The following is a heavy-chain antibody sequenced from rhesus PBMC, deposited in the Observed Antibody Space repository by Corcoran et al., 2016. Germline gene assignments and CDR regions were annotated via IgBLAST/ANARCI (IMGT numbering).Heavy chain of an antibody. V-gene: IGHV4S10*01. D-gene: IGHD3-16*01. CDR1: GGSISDSYR. J-gene: IGHJ4*01. CDR3: ARALYYYSGTYYYYFDY. CDR2: IYVTSTST. Sequence: QVQLQESGPGVVKPSETLSLTCAVSGGSISDSYRWSWIRQPPGKGLEWIGYIYVTSTSTNYNPSRKIRVTISKDTSKNQFSLKLTSVTAADTAVYYCARALYYYSGTYYYYFDYWGQGVLVTVSS.